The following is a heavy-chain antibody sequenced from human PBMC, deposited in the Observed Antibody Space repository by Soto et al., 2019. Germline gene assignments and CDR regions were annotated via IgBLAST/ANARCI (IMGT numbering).Heavy chain of an antibody. CDR2: INHSGST. CDR1: GGSFSGYY. Sequence: SETLSLTCAVYGGSFSGYYWSWIRQPPGKGLEWIGEINHSGSTNYNPSLKSRVTISVDTSKNQFSLKLSSVTAADTAVYYCARDKGGNPLDYWGQGTLVTVSS. CDR3: ARDKGGNPLDY. J-gene: IGHJ4*02. D-gene: IGHD2-15*01. V-gene: IGHV4-34*01.